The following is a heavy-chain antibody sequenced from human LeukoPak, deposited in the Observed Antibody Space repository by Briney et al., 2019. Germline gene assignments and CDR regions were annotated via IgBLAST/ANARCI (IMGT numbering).Heavy chain of an antibody. CDR1: GFTFSSYA. CDR3: ARAKPKNMVRGLIMRRESRYYFDY. J-gene: IGHJ4*02. D-gene: IGHD3-10*01. Sequence: GGSLRLSCAASGFTFSSYAMSWVRQAPGKGLEWVSAIGGSGGSTYYADSVKGRFTISRDNPKKTLYLQMDSLRAEDTAVYYCARAKPKNMVRGLIMRRESRYYFDYWGQGTLVTVSS. V-gene: IGHV3-23*01. CDR2: IGGSGGST.